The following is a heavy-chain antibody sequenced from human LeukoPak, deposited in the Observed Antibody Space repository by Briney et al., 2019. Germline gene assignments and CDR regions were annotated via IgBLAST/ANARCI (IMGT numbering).Heavy chain of an antibody. Sequence: SETLSLTCTVSGGSISSYYWSWIRQPPGKGLEWIGYIYYSGSTNYNPSLKSRVTISVDTSKNQFSLKLSSVTAADTAVYYCAGDDYGDPGGDYWGQGTLVTVSS. D-gene: IGHD4-17*01. V-gene: IGHV4-59*08. CDR2: IYYSGST. CDR3: AGDDYGDPGGDY. J-gene: IGHJ4*02. CDR1: GGSISSYY.